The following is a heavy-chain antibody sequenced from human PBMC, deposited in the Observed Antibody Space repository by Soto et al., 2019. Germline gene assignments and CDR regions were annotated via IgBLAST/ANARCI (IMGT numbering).Heavy chain of an antibody. CDR1: GFTFSSYA. J-gene: IGHJ4*02. V-gene: IGHV3-23*01. D-gene: IGHD3-9*01. CDR2: ISGSGGST. Sequence: EVQLLESGGGLVQPGGSLRLSCAASGFTFSSYAMSWVRQAPGKGLEWVSAISGSGGSTYYADSVKGRFTISRDNSNYTLYLQMNSLRAEYTAVYYCARADYDILTGYPEYYFDYWGQGTLVTVSS. CDR3: ARADYDILTGYPEYYFDY.